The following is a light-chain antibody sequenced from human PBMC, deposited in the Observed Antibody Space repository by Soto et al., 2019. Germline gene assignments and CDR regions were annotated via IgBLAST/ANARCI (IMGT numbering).Light chain of an antibody. CDR1: SSNIGANFD. Sequence: QSALTQPPSVSGAPGQRVTISCTGSSSNIGANFDVQWYQQLPGTAPKLLIYGDTNRPSGVPDRFSGSKSGTSASLAITGLQAEDEADYYCQSYDSSLSGSVFGGGTKVTVL. CDR2: GDT. J-gene: IGLJ2*01. CDR3: QSYDSSLSGSV. V-gene: IGLV1-40*01.